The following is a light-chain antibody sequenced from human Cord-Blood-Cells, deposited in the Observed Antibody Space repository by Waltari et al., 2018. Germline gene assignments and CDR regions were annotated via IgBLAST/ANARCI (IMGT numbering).Light chain of an antibody. CDR3: CSYAGSYSYV. CDR1: SSDVGGYNY. V-gene: IGLV2-11*02. Sequence: QSALTQPRSVSGSPGQSVTISCTGTSSDVGGYNYVSWYQQYPGKAPKLMIYDVSKRPSGVPDRFSGSKSGNTASLTSSGLQAEDEADYYCCSYAGSYSYVFGTGTKVTVL. J-gene: IGLJ1*01. CDR2: DVS.